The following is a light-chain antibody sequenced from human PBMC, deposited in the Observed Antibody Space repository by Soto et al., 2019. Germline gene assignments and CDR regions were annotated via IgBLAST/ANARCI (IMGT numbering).Light chain of an antibody. CDR2: GTS. CDR1: QSVASN. J-gene: IGKJ5*01. Sequence: EIVMTQSLSCLSVSPGESVTLSGRASQSVASNLAWYQQKPGQAPRLLIYGTSTRATGVPARFSGSGSGTDFTLTISSLQAADFAVYHCQYYNNWPINFGQGKRLEIK. V-gene: IGKV3-15*01. CDR3: QYYNNWPIN.